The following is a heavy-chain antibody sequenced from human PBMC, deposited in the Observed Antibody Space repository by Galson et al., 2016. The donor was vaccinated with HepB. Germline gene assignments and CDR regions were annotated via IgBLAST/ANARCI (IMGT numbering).Heavy chain of an antibody. D-gene: IGHD4-17*01. CDR1: AGSFSGYY. CDR2: INHSGST. Sequence: ETLSLTCGVYAGSFSGYYWTWIRQSPGKGLEWIGAINHSGSTHNNPSFKSRVTISVDTSKNQFYLKLRSVTAADTAVYYCARPGDYDVNAYDIWGQGTMVTVSS. CDR3: ARPGDYDVNAYDI. V-gene: IGHV4-34*01. J-gene: IGHJ3*02.